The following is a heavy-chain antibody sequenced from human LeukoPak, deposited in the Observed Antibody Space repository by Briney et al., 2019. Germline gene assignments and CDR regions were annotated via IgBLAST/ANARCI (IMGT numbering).Heavy chain of an antibody. D-gene: IGHD2-2*01. CDR1: GFTFSSYA. CDR3: ARDVVGEEYYDRFCYMDV. V-gene: IGHV3-7*01. Sequence: GGSLRLSCAASGFTFSSYAMSWVRQAPGKGLEWVANIKQDGSEKNHVDSVRGRFTISRDNAKNTLYLQMNSLRADDTAVYYCARDVVGEEYYDRFCYMDVWGKGTTVTVSS. CDR2: IKQDGSEK. J-gene: IGHJ6*03.